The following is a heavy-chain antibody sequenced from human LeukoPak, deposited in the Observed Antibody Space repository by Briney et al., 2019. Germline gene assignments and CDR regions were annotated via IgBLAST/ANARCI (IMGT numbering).Heavy chain of an antibody. CDR2: INHSGST. CDR3: ARGRSYDYYDSSGYPRPLDY. V-gene: IGHV4-34*01. D-gene: IGHD3-22*01. J-gene: IGHJ4*02. Sequence: SETLSLTCAVYGGSFSGYYWSWIRQPPGKGLEWIGEINHSGSTNYNPSLKSRVTISVDTSKNQFSLKLSSVTAADTAVYYCARGRSYDYYDSSGYPRPLDYWGQGTLVTVSS. CDR1: GGSFSGYY.